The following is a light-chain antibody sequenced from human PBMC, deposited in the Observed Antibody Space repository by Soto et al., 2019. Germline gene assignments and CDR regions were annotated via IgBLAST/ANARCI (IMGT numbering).Light chain of an antibody. V-gene: IGLV2-8*01. CDR3: SSYAVISSVV. CDR2: EVT. Sequence: QSVLTQPPSASGSPGQSVTISCTGTSSDVGDYNYVSWYQQHPGKAPKLMIYEVTKRPSGVPDRFSGSKSGYTASLIVSGIQIEYEAVYYCSSYAVISSVVCGGGTKLTVL. J-gene: IGLJ2*01. CDR1: SSDVGDYNY.